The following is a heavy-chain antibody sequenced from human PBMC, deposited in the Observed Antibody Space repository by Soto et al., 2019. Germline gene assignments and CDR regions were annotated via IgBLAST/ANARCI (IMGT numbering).Heavy chain of an antibody. CDR2: IRSKVNSYAT. CDR3: SRRGTARWDSGIGY. V-gene: IGHV3-73*02. D-gene: IGHD6-6*01. Sequence: EVQLVESGGGLVQSGGSLKLSCAASGFTFSGSSMHWVRQASGKGLECVGRIRSKVNSYATAYAASVEGRFIISRDDSKNTAYLQMNILKTEDTAVYYCSRRGTARWDSGIGYWGQGTLVTVSS. J-gene: IGHJ4*02. CDR1: GFTFSGSS.